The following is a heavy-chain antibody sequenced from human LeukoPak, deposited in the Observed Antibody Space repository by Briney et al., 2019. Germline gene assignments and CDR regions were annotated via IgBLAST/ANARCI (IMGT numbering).Heavy chain of an antibody. CDR2: IYYSGST. CDR1: GGSISSYY. V-gene: IGHV4-59*01. Sequence: SETLSLTCTVSGGSISSYYWSWIRRPPGKGLEWIGYIYYSGSTNYNPSLKSRVTISVDTSKNQFSLKLSSVTAADTAVYYCAREGAHDAFDIWGQGTMVTVSS. CDR3: AREGAHDAFDI. D-gene: IGHD4/OR15-4a*01. J-gene: IGHJ3*02.